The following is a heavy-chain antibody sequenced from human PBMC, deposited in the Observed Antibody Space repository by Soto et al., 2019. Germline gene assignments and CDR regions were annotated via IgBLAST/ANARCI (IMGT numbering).Heavy chain of an antibody. V-gene: IGHV3-30*18. CDR1: GFTFSSYG. CDR3: AKDGVSITGTTGIDY. J-gene: IGHJ4*02. CDR2: ISYDGSNK. D-gene: IGHD1-7*01. Sequence: PGGSLRLSCAASGFTFSSYGMHWVRQAPGKGLEWVAVISYDGSNKYYADSVKGRFTISRDNSKNTLYLQMSSLRAEDTAVYYCAKDGVSITGTTGIDYWGQGTLVTVSS.